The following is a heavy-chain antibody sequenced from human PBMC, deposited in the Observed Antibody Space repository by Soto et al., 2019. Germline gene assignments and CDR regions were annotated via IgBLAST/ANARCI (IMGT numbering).Heavy chain of an antibody. J-gene: IGHJ6*03. CDR3: AATRYCSSTSCFLYYYMDV. V-gene: IGHV1-46*03. CDR1: GYTFTSYY. D-gene: IGHD2-2*01. CDR2: INPSGGST. Sequence: ASVKVSFKASGYTFTSYYMHWVRQAPGQGLEWMGIINPSGGSTSYAQKFQGRVTMTRDTSTSTVYMELSSLRSEDTAVYYCAATRYCSSTSCFLYYYMDVWGKGTTVTVSS.